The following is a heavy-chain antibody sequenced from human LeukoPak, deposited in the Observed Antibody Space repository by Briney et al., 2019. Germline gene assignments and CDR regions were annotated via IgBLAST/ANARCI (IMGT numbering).Heavy chain of an antibody. D-gene: IGHD3-22*01. Sequence: GGSLRLSCSASGFTFSSYAMHWVRQAPGKGLEYVSAISSNGGSTYYADSVKGRFTISRDNSKNTLYLQMSSLRAEDTAVYYCVKDSPNYYDNSGYLDFDYWGQGTLVTVSS. CDR2: ISSNGGST. J-gene: IGHJ4*02. CDR1: GFTFSSYA. V-gene: IGHV3-64D*09. CDR3: VKDSPNYYDNSGYLDFDY.